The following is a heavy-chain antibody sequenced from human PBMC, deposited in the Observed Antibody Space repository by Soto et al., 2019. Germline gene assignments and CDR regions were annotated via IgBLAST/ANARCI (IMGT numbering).Heavy chain of an antibody. Sequence: QVQLVQSGAEVKKPGASVKVSCKASGYTFTSYAMHWVRQAPGQRLEWMGWINAGNGNTKYSPKFQGRVTITRDTPASTAYMELSSLRSEDTAVYYCARDADYYDSSGYYERNDYWGQGTLVTVSS. V-gene: IGHV1-3*01. D-gene: IGHD3-22*01. J-gene: IGHJ4*02. CDR3: ARDADYYDSSGYYERNDY. CDR2: INAGNGNT. CDR1: GYTFTSYA.